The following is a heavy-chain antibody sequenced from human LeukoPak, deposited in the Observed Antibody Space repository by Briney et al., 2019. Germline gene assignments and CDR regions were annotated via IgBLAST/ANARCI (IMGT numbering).Heavy chain of an antibody. J-gene: IGHJ4*02. V-gene: IGHV3-7*01. Sequence: GGSLRLSCAASGFTFSSYWMSWVRQAPGKGLEWVANIKQDGSEKYYVDSVKGRFTISRDNAKNSLYLQMNSLRAEDTAVYYCARITVYYYDSSGYDCWGQGTLVTVSS. CDR1: GFTFSSYW. D-gene: IGHD3-22*01. CDR3: ARITVYYYDSSGYDC. CDR2: IKQDGSEK.